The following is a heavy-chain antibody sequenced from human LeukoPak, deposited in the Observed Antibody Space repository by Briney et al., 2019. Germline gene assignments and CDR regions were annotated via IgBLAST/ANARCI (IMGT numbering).Heavy chain of an antibody. J-gene: IGHJ2*01. CDR3: ARVDWNWYFDL. V-gene: IGHV4-59*01. Sequence: PSETLSLTCTVSGGSISSYYWSWIRQPPGKGLEWIGYIYYSGSTIYNPSLKSRVTISVDTSKNQFSLKLSSVTAADTAVYYCARVDWNWYFDLWGRGTLVTVSS. D-gene: IGHD3-9*01. CDR2: IYYSGST. CDR1: GGSISSYY.